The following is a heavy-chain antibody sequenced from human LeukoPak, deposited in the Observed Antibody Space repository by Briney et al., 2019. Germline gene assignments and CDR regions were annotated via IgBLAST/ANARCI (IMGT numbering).Heavy chain of an antibody. CDR2: SNSDGSRI. J-gene: IGHJ4*02. Sequence: GGSLRLSCAAFGLTFSNYWMHWVRQAPGKGLVWVSRSNSDGSRIDYADSVKGRFTISRDNAKNTLYLQMNSLRAEDTAVYYCARFADWGAWGQGTLVTVSS. D-gene: IGHD3-16*01. CDR1: GLTFSNYW. CDR3: ARFADWGA. V-gene: IGHV3-74*01.